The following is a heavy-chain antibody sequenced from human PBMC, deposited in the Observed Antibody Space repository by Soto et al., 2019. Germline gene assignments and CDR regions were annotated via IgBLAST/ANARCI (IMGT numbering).Heavy chain of an antibody. CDR2: ISAYNGNT. V-gene: IGHV1-18*04. D-gene: IGHD4-17*01. J-gene: IGHJ3*01. CDR1: GYTFTSYG. Sequence: ASVKVSCKASGYTFTSYGISWVRQAPGQGLEWMGWISAYNGNTNYAQKLQGRVTMTTDTSTSTAYMELRSLRSDDTAVYYCATPVYGGNPGRAVFDVWGQGTMVTVSS. CDR3: ATPVYGGNPGRAVFDV.